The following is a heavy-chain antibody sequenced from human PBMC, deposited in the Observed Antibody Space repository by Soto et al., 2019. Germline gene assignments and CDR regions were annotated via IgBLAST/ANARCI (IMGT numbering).Heavy chain of an antibody. CDR2: INQSGST. D-gene: IGHD3-22*01. CDR1: GGSFSGYY. J-gene: IGHJ4*02. CDR3: AGVIVEMATIHAALFDY. V-gene: IGHV4-34*01. Sequence: QVQLQQWGAGLLKPSETLSLTCAVYGGSFSGYYWSWIRQPPGKGLEWFGEINQSGSTNYNPSLKSRFTISVDTSKNQFCLKLSSVTAADTAMYYCAGVIVEMATIHAALFDYWGQGTLVTVSS.